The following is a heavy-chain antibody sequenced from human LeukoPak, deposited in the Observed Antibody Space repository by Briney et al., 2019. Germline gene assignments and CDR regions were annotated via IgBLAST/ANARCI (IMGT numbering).Heavy chain of an antibody. CDR3: ARVDTLAITFGGVIARLPDY. D-gene: IGHD3-16*02. J-gene: IGHJ4*02. V-gene: IGHV3-74*01. Sequence: PGGSLRLSCAASGFTFSSYWMHWFRHAPGKGLVWVSRINSDGSSTSYADSVKGRFTISRDNAKNTLYLQMNSLRAEDTAVYYCARVDTLAITFGGVIARLPDYWGQGTLVTVSS. CDR2: INSDGSST. CDR1: GFTFSSYW.